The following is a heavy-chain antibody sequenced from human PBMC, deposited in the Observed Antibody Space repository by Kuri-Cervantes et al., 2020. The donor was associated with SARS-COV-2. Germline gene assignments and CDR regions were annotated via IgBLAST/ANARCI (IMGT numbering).Heavy chain of an antibody. CDR1: GGSISSSSYY. CDR2: IYYSGST. J-gene: IGHJ5*02. CDR3: ARHVGCSSTSCDGYNWFDP. Sequence: GSLRLSCTVSGGSISSSSYYWGWIRQPPGKGLEWIGSIYYSGSTYYNPSLKSRVTISVDTSKNQFPLKLSSVTAADTAVYYCARHVGCSSTSCDGYNWFDPWGQGTLVTVSS. V-gene: IGHV4-39*01. D-gene: IGHD2-2*01.